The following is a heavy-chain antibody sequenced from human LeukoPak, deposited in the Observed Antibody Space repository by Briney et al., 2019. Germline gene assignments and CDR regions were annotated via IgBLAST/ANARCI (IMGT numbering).Heavy chain of an antibody. J-gene: IGHJ6*02. V-gene: IGHV3-66*01. Sequence: GGSLRLSCAASGFTVSSNYMSWVRQAPGKGLEWVSVIYNGDTHYVDPVKGRFTISRDNSKNTLYLHMNSLRAEDTAVYYCTRDTPRGAPMDVWGQGTTVTVSS. D-gene: IGHD3-10*01. CDR1: GFTVSSNY. CDR3: TRDTPRGAPMDV. CDR2: IYNGDT.